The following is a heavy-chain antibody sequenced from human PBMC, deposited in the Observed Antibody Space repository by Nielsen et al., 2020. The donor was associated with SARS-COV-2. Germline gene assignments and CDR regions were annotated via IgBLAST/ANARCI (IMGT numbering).Heavy chain of an antibody. CDR2: IIPISGTA. J-gene: IGHJ4*02. Sequence: SVKVSCKASGGTFSSYAISWVRQAPGQGLEWMGGIIPISGTANYAQKFQGRVTITADESTSTAYMELSSLRSEDTAVYYCARGGYPAVAPRDWGQGTLVTVSS. D-gene: IGHD6-19*01. CDR3: ARGGYPAVAPRD. V-gene: IGHV1-69*13. CDR1: GGTFSSYA.